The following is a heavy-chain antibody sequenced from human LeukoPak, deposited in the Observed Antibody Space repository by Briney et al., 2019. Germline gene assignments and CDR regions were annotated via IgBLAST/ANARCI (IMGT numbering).Heavy chain of an antibody. CDR1: GFTFSSYE. CDR2: ISSSGSTI. D-gene: IGHD3-10*01. J-gene: IGHJ4*02. CDR3: ASLPLWFGEYY. Sequence: PGGSLRLSCAASGFTFSSYEMNWVRQAPGKGLEGVSYISSSGSTIYYADSVKGRFTISRDNAKNSLYLQMNSLRAEDTAVYYCASLPLWFGEYYWGQGTLVTVSS. V-gene: IGHV3-48*03.